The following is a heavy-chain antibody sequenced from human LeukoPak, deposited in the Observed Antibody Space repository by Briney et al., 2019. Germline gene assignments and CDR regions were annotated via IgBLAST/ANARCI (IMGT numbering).Heavy chain of an antibody. J-gene: IGHJ4*02. D-gene: IGHD2-21*02. V-gene: IGHV4-4*08. Sequence: SETLSLTCTVSGGPISGYYWSWIRQPPGKGLEWIGYIYNSGSTNYNPSLTSRLTISVDTSKNQFSLKLSSVTASDTDVYYCARLDYYYLSGAHRGFDYWGQGTLVTVSS. CDR3: ARLDYYYLSGAHRGFDY. CDR2: IYNSGST. CDR1: GGPISGYY.